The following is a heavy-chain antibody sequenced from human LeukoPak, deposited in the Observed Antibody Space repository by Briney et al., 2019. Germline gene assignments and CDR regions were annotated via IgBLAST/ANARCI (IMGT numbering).Heavy chain of an antibody. CDR3: ARPKDSGSDSFDY. Sequence: GGSLRLSCAASGFIFDSYSMNWVRQAPGKGLEWVSYISSGGSTINYADPVKGRFAISRDNAKNSLYLQMNSLRAEDTALYYCARPKDSGSDSFDYWGQGTLVTVSS. CDR1: GFIFDSYS. CDR2: ISSGGSTI. J-gene: IGHJ4*02. D-gene: IGHD1-26*01. V-gene: IGHV3-48*04.